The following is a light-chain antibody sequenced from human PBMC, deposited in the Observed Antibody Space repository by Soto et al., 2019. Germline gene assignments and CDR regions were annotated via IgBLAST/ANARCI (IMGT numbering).Light chain of an antibody. CDR3: QHRSSWPLT. CDR1: QSVSSK. J-gene: IGKJ4*01. Sequence: EIVMTQSPATLSLSPGQRAPLSCRASQSVSSKLAWYQQRPGQAPRLLIYDASSRATGIPDRFSGSGSGTDFTLTISSLEPEDFAVYYCQHRSSWPLTFGGGTKVDIK. V-gene: IGKV3-11*01. CDR2: DAS.